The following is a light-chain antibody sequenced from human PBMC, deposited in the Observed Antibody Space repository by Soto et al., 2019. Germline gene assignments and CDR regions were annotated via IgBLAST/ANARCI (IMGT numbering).Light chain of an antibody. V-gene: IGKV3-20*01. CDR1: QRVSSNY. Sequence: EIVLTQSPGTLSLSPGERATLSCRASQRVSSNYLAWYQHKPGQAPRLLIYDASSRATGIPDRFSGSGSGTDFTLTISRLEPEDFAVYYCQQYGSSIVTFGQGTKVEIK. CDR3: QQYGSSIVT. CDR2: DAS. J-gene: IGKJ1*01.